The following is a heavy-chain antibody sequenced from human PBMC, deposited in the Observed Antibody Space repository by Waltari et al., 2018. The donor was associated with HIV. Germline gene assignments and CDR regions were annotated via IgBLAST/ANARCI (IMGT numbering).Heavy chain of an antibody. Sequence: EVQLVQSGAEVKEPGEPLKISCKASGYTFPTFWIGWVRQMPGKGLDWMGIIHPDVSETRYSPSFQGQVTISVDKSISTAYLQWGSLKASDSAIYYCARSYCSSTACSTLGYFGMDVWGQGTTVTVSS. CDR3: ARSYCSSTACSTLGYFGMDV. CDR2: IHPDVSET. CDR1: GYTFPTFW. J-gene: IGHJ6*02. D-gene: IGHD2-2*01. V-gene: IGHV5-51*03.